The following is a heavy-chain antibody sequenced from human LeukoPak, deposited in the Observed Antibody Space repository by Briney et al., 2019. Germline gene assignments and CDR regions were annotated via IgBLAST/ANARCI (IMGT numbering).Heavy chain of an antibody. CDR1: GFTFSSYS. CDR3: ARVRAAAGREPLEY. CDR2: ISSSSSYI. J-gene: IGHJ4*02. D-gene: IGHD6-13*01. Sequence: PGGSLRLSCAASGFTFSSYSMNWVRQAPGKGLEWVSPISSSSSYIYYADSVKGRFTISRDNAKNSLYLQMNSLRAEDTAVYYCARVRAAAGREPLEYWGQGTLVTVSS. V-gene: IGHV3-21*01.